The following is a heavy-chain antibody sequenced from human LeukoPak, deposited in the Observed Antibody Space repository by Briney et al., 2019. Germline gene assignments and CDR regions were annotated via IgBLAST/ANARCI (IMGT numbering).Heavy chain of an antibody. D-gene: IGHD3-10*01. Sequence: GRSLRLSCAASGFTFSSYAMHWVRQAPGKGLEWVALISYEGSNKYYGDSVKGRFSISRDNSKNTLYLQMNSLTTEDAAVYYCARGRDNYGSGDSWGQGILVTVSS. CDR2: ISYEGSNK. V-gene: IGHV3-30-3*01. CDR3: ARGRDNYGSGDS. J-gene: IGHJ4*02. CDR1: GFTFSSYA.